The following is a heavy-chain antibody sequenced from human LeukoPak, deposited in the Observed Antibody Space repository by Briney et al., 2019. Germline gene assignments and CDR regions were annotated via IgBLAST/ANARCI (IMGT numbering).Heavy chain of an antibody. CDR1: GFPFDNYA. CDR2: ISWNSGSI. V-gene: IGHV3-9*01. CDR3: AELGITMIGGV. J-gene: IGHJ6*04. D-gene: IGHD3-10*02. Sequence: GGSLRLSCAASGFPFDNYAMHWVRQAPGKGLEWVSSISWNSGSIGYVDSVKGRFTISRDNAKNSLYLQMNSLRAEDTAVYYCAELGITMIGGVWGKGTTVTISS.